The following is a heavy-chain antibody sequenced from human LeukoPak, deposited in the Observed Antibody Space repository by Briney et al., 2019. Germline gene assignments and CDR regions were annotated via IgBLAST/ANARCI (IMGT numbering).Heavy chain of an antibody. Sequence: PGGSLRLSCAASGFTVSAYEMIWVRQAPGKGLEWVSYISSSSSYTNYADSVKGRFIISRDNAKNSLYLQMNSLRAEDTAVYYCARDMGGGGSLDYYGMDVWGKGTTVTVSS. V-gene: IGHV3-11*06. CDR3: ARDMGGGGSLDYYGMDV. J-gene: IGHJ6*04. D-gene: IGHD3-16*01. CDR1: GFTVSAYE. CDR2: ISSSSSYT.